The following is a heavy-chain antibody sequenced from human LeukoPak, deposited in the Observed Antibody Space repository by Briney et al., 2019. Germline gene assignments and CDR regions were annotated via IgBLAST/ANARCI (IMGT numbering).Heavy chain of an antibody. J-gene: IGHJ4*02. D-gene: IGHD3-10*01. Sequence: PGGSLRLSCAASGFTFSSYSMNWVRQAPGKGLVWVSRIKSDGSSTTYADSVKGRFTISRDNAKNTLYLQMNSLRAEDTAVYYCATNYYGSGPDHWGQGTLVTVSS. CDR1: GFTFSSYS. CDR2: IKSDGSST. V-gene: IGHV3-74*01. CDR3: ATNYYGSGPDH.